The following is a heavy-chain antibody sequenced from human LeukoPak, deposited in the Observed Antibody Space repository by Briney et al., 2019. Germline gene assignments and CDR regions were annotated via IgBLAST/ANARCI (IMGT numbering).Heavy chain of an antibody. J-gene: IGHJ4*02. Sequence: GSLRLSCAASGFTFSSYWMHWVRQAPGKGLEWIGSIYYSGSTYYNPSLQSRVTISVDTSKNQFSLKLNSVTAADTAVYYCAKAFEQGQQLVHFDYWGQGTLVTVSS. CDR2: IYYSGST. D-gene: IGHD6-13*01. CDR1: GFTFSSYW. V-gene: IGHV4-59*05. CDR3: AKAFEQGQQLVHFDY.